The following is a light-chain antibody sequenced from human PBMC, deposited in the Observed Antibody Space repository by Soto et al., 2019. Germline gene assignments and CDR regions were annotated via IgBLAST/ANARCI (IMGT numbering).Light chain of an antibody. CDR1: PRVTNF. J-gene: IGKJ5*01. Sequence: EIVLTQPLATLSLSPGESGTLCWRASPRVTNFLAWYQQKPSQAPRLLLYGACNKATGIPARFSGSESGTDFTLTISSLEPEDSAVYYCQQRNDWPPGTFGQGTRLEIK. CDR3: QQRNDWPPGT. CDR2: GAC. V-gene: IGKV3-11*01.